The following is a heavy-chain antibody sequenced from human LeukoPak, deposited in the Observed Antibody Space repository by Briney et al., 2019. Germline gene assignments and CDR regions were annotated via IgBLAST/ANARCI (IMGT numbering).Heavy chain of an antibody. D-gene: IGHD6-13*01. CDR1: GGSISNYY. J-gene: IGHJ6*03. CDR3: ARDGDSSSWYYYYMDV. CDR2: IYTSGST. Sequence: PSETLSLTCTVSGGSISNYYWSWIRQPAGKGLEWIGRIYTSGSTNYNPSLKSRVTMSVDTSKNQFSLKLSSATTADTAVYYWARDGDSSSWYYYYMDVWGKGTTVTISS. V-gene: IGHV4-4*07.